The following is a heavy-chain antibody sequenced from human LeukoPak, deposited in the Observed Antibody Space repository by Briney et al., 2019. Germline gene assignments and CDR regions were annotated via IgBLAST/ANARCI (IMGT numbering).Heavy chain of an antibody. D-gene: IGHD2-2*01. V-gene: IGHV3-48*04. CDR3: ARELVVVPAAGPEVYYYYYGMDV. J-gene: IGHJ6*02. CDR2: ISSSGSTI. Sequence: PGGSLRLSCAASGFTFSRYWMSWVRQAPGKGLEWVSYISSSGSTIYYADSVKGRFTISRDNAKNSLYLQMNSLRAEDTAVYYCARELVVVPAAGPEVYYYYYGMDVWGQGTTVTVSS. CDR1: GFTFSRYW.